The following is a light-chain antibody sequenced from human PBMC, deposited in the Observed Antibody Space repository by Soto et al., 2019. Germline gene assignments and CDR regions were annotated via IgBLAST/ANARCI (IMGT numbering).Light chain of an antibody. CDR1: SSKIGNNY. CDR3: ATWDRSLSVGV. V-gene: IGLV1-51*01. CDR2: DND. J-gene: IGLJ2*01. Sequence: QSVLTQPPSVSAAPGQKVTISWSGSSSKIGNNYVFWYQQLPGTAPKLLIYDNDTRPSGIPDRFSGSKSGTSATLGITGLQTRDEADYYCATWDRSLSVGVFGGGTKLTVL.